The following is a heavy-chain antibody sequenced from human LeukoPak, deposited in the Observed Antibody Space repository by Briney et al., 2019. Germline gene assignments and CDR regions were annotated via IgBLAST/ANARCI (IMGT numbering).Heavy chain of an antibody. CDR1: GYTFTSYG. J-gene: IGHJ4*02. CDR3: ARVGYCSSTSCYEDY. CDR2: ISAYNGNT. D-gene: IGHD2-2*01. Sequence: GASVKVSCKASGYTFTSYGISWVRQAPGQGLEWMGWISAYNGNTNYAQKLQGRVTMTTDTSTSTAYMELRSLRSDDTAVYYCARVGYCSSTSCYEDYWGQGTLVTVSS. V-gene: IGHV1-18*01.